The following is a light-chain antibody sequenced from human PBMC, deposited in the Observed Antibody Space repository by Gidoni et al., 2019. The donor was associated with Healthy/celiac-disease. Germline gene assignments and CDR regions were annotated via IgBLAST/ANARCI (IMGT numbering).Light chain of an antibody. V-gene: IGLV2-23*02. CDR2: AVS. Sequence: QSALTQPASVSGSPGQSITISCTGTSSDVGSYNLVSWYQQHPGKAPKLMIYAVSKRPSGVSNLFSGSKSGNTTSLTISGLQAEDEADYYCCSYAGSSTDVVFGGGTKLTVL. J-gene: IGLJ2*01. CDR1: SSDVGSYNL. CDR3: CSYAGSSTDVV.